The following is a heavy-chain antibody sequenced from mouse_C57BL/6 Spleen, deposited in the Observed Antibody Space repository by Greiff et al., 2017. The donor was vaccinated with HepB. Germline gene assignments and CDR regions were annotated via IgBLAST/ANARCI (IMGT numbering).Heavy chain of an antibody. V-gene: IGHV1-54*01. Sequence: QVQLKESGAELVRPGTSVKVSCKASGYAFTNYLIEWVKQRPGQGLEWIGVINPGSGGTNYNEKFKGKATLTADKSSSTAYMQLSSLTSEDSAVYFCAREEGQSLDYWGQGTTLTVSS. CDR3: AREEGQSLDY. J-gene: IGHJ2*01. CDR1: GYAFTNYL. CDR2: INPGSGGT. D-gene: IGHD1-3*01.